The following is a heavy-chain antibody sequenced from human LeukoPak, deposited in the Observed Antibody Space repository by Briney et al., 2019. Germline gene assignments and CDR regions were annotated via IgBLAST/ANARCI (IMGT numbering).Heavy chain of an antibody. V-gene: IGHV4-61*02. CDR2: IYTSGTT. Sequence: SETLSLTCTVSGGSISSASYYWSWIRQPAGKGLQWIGRIYTSGTTYYYPSLKSRVTISVDTPMNQFSLKLTSVTAADTAVYYCARDPTGRYSSEGYIDVWGKGTTVTISS. D-gene: IGHD6-19*01. J-gene: IGHJ6*03. CDR1: GGSISSASYY. CDR3: ARDPTGRYSSEGYIDV.